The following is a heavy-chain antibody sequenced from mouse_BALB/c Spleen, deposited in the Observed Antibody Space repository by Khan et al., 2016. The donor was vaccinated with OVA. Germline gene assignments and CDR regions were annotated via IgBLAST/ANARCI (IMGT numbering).Heavy chain of an antibody. Sequence: VQLKESGPELVKPGASVKMSCKASGYTFTGYVMHWVKQKPGLGLEWIGYIYPFNDDTKYNEKFKGKATLTSDKSSSTAYMELSSLTSEDSAVYYCAPVGNYYVSFAYWGQGTLVTVSA. J-gene: IGHJ3*01. CDR3: APVGNYYVSFAY. CDR2: IYPFNDDT. V-gene: IGHV1S136*01. D-gene: IGHD1-1*01. CDR1: GYTFTGYV.